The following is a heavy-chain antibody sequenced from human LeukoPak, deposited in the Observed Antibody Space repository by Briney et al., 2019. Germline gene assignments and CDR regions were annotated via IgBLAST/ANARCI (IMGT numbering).Heavy chain of an antibody. V-gene: IGHV3-23*01. CDR1: GXTFXSXX. J-gene: IGHJ4*02. Sequence: GGSLRLSCAASGXTFXSXXXXXXXXAPXXXXXWXSVXXXXGGSTFYADSXKGRFTISRDNSKNTLYLQMNSLRAEDTAVYYCAXRASGSGTSLYYFDYWGQGTLVTVSS. CDR3: AXRASGSGTSLYYFDY. CDR2: XXXXGGST. D-gene: IGHD3-10*01.